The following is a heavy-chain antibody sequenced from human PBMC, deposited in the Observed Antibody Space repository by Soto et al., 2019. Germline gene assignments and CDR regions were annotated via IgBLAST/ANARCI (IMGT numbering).Heavy chain of an antibody. CDR3: ARVYGDYVFHYYYYYMDV. V-gene: IGHV3-66*01. CDR1: GFTVSSNY. CDR2: IYSGGST. Sequence: GGSLRLSCAASGFTVSSNYMSWVRQAPGKGLEWVSVIYSGGSTYYADSVKGRFTISRDNSKNTLYLQMNSLRAEDTAVYYCARVYGDYVFHYYYYYMDVWGKGTTVTVSS. D-gene: IGHD4-17*01. J-gene: IGHJ6*03.